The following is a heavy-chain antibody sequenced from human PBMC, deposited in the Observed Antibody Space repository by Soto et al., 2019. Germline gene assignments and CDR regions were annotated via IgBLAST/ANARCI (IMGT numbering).Heavy chain of an antibody. D-gene: IGHD2-2*01. CDR1: GFTFSNYA. CDR3: ALRYCSRTTCPPLNSYFYLDV. J-gene: IGHJ6*04. Sequence: EMQLLESGGGLVQPGGSLRLSCAASGFTFSNYAMTWVRQAPGKGLEWVSGISGSGGTTFYAGSVKGRFVISRDNSKNTVYLQVNSLRAEDTAVYYCALRYCSRTTCPPLNSYFYLDVWGKGTTVTVSS. CDR2: ISGSGGTT. V-gene: IGHV3-23*01.